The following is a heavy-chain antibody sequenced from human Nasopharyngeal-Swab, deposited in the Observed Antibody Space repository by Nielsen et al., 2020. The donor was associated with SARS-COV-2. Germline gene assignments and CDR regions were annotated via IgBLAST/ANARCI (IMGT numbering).Heavy chain of an antibody. J-gene: IGHJ4*02. Sequence: WIRQPPGKGLEWIGYIYYSGSTYYNPSLKSRVTISVDTSKNQFSLKLSSATAADTAVYYCASHPAGGGGGDYWGQGTLVTVSS. CDR2: IYYSGST. CDR3: ASHPAGGGGGDY. D-gene: IGHD2-21*01. V-gene: IGHV4-30-4*01.